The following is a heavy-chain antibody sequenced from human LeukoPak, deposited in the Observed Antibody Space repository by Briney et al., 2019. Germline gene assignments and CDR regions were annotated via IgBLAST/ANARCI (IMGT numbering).Heavy chain of an antibody. CDR3: ANPITIFGVVTSFDY. D-gene: IGHD3-3*01. CDR1: GFTFSSYA. Sequence: PGGSLRLSCAASGFTFSSYAMSWVRQAPGKGLEWVSAISGSGGSTYYADSVKGRFTISRDNSKNTLYLQMNSLRAEDTAVYYCANPITIFGVVTSFDYWGQGTLVTVSS. CDR2: ISGSGGST. J-gene: IGHJ4*02. V-gene: IGHV3-23*01.